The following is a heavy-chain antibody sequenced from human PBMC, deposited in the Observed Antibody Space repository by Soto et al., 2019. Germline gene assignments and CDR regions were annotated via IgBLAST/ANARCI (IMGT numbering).Heavy chain of an antibody. CDR1: GDSVTFGHHY. D-gene: IGHD3-9*01. CDR2: ISGTASRT. V-gene: IGHV3-23*01. J-gene: IGHJ4*02. Sequence: VQLQESGPGLVKPSETLSLMCIVSGDSVTFGHHYWSWIRQPPGKGLEWVTTISGTASRTYYVDSVKGRFFISRDNTKNTVTLQMNNLTLDDTAVYYCATSCRYFYNWGQGTRVTVSS. CDR3: ATSCRYFYN.